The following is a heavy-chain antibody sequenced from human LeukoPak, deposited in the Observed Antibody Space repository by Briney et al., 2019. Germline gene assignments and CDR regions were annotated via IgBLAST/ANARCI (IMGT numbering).Heavy chain of an antibody. CDR1: GDSVSRNSVA. Sequence: SQTLSLTCAISGDSVSRNSVAWNWIRQSPSRGLEWLGRTYYRSKWYNDYAVSVKSRITTNPDTSKNQFSLQLNSVTPEDTAVYYCARGRVAYYGMDVWGQGTTVTVSS. CDR2: TYYRSKWYN. V-gene: IGHV6-1*01. CDR3: ARGRVAYYGMDV. D-gene: IGHD3-10*01. J-gene: IGHJ6*02.